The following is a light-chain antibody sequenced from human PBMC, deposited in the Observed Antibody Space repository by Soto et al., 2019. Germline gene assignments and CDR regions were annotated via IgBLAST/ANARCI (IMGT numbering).Light chain of an antibody. V-gene: IGLV2-14*01. CDR1: SSDVGAYNF. CDR3: SSNTISTTQV. Sequence: QSALTQPASVSGSPGQSITISCTGTSSDVGAYNFVSWYQQHPGKAPKLLISEVSNRPSGVPNRFSGSKSGNTASLTISGLQAEDEADYFCSSNTISTTQVFGGGTKLTVL. CDR2: EVS. J-gene: IGLJ2*01.